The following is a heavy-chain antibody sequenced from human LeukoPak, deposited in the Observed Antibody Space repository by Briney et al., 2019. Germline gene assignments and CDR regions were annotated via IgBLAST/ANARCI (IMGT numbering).Heavy chain of an antibody. CDR2: ISSSSSYI. CDR3: ARAPSPAWTTPHLDY. V-gene: IGHV3-21*01. Sequence: GGSLRLSCAASGFTFSSYSMNWVRQAPGKGLEWVSSISSSSSYIYYADSVKGRFTISRDNAKNSLYLQMNSLRAEDTAVYYCARAPSPAWTTPHLDYWGQGTLVTASS. J-gene: IGHJ4*02. D-gene: IGHD4-11*01. CDR1: GFTFSSYS.